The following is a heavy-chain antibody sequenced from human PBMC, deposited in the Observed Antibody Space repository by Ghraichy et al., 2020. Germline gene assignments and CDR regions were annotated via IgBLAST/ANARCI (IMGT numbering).Heavy chain of an antibody. CDR3: ARAWGVVSFYYYYGLDV. Sequence: GGSLRLSCAASGFSFSSYDMDWVRQAQGKGLEWVAHISSSSKNKFYSDSVKGRFTISRDNAENSLFLQMNSLRAEDGAVYFCARAWGVVSFYYYYGLDVWGQGTTVTVSS. CDR1: GFSFSSYD. J-gene: IGHJ6*02. D-gene: IGHD2-21*01. CDR2: ISSSSKNK. V-gene: IGHV3-48*04.